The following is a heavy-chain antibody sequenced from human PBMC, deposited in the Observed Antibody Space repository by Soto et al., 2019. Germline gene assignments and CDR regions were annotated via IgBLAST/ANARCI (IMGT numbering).Heavy chain of an antibody. Sequence: GASVKVSCKASGGTFSSYAIRWVRQAPGQGLEWMGGIIPIFGTANYAQKFQGRVTITADESTSTAYMELSSLRSEDTAVYYCARGGYDYVWGSYRPIDYWGQGTLVTVSS. V-gene: IGHV1-69*13. J-gene: IGHJ4*02. CDR2: IIPIFGTA. CDR3: ARGGYDYVWGSYRPIDY. D-gene: IGHD3-16*02. CDR1: GGTFSSYA.